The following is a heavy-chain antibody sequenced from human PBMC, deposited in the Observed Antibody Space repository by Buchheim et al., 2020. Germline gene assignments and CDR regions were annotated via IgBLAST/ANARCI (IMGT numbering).Heavy chain of an antibody. V-gene: IGHV1-69*04. J-gene: IGHJ4*02. CDR1: GGTFSSYA. CDR3: ASGYGLVLGTHGAVEKNLDY. D-gene: IGHD6-19*01. Sequence: QVQLVQSGAEVKKPGSSVKVSCKASGGTFSSYAISWVRQAPGQGLEWMGRIIPILGIANYAQKFQGRVTITADKSTSPAYMELSSLRSEDTAVYYCASGYGLVLGTHGAVEKNLDYWGQGTL. CDR2: IIPILGIA.